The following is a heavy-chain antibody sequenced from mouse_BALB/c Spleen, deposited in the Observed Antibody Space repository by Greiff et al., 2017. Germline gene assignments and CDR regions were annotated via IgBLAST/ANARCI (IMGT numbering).Heavy chain of an antibody. CDR1: GFTFSSYG. V-gene: IGHV5-6*01. Sequence: EVNVVESGGDLVKPGGSLKLSCAASGFTFSSYGMSWVRQTPDKRLEWVATISSGGSYTYYPDSVKGRFTISRDNAKNTLYLQMSSLKSEDTAMYYCAREDYYGSSYDWYFDVWGAGTTVTVSS. CDR3: AREDYYGSSYDWYFDV. D-gene: IGHD1-1*01. CDR2: ISSGGSYT. J-gene: IGHJ1*01.